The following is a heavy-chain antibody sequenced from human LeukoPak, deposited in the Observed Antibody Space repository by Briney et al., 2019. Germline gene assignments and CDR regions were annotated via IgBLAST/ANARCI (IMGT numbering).Heavy chain of an antibody. CDR3: ARDRAAGYNWFDP. V-gene: IGHV1-2*02. Sequence: ASVKVSCKVSGYTFTGYYVHWVRHAPGQWLEWMGWINPNSGGTNYAQKFQGRVTMTRDTSISTAYMELSRLRSDDTAVYYCARDRAAGYNWFDPWGQGTLVTVSS. CDR1: GYTFTGYY. D-gene: IGHD6-13*01. J-gene: IGHJ5*02. CDR2: INPNSGGT.